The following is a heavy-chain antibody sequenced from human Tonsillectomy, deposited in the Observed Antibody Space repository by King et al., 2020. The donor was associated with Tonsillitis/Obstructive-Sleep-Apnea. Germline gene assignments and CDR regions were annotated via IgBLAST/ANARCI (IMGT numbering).Heavy chain of an antibody. CDR2: IYYSGST. J-gene: IGHJ4*02. CDR3: ASASYQVNFEY. D-gene: IGHD2-2*01. Sequence: QLQESGPGLVKPSETLSLTCTVSGGSISSSSYYWGWIRQPPGKGLECIGTIYYSGSTYYNPSLKSRVTISVDTSKNQFSLKLSSVTAADTAVYYCASASYQVNFEYWGQGTLVAVSS. CDR1: GGSISSSSYY. V-gene: IGHV4-39*01.